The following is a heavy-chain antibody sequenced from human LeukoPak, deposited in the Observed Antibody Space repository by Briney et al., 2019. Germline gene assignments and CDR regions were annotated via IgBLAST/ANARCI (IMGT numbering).Heavy chain of an antibody. CDR3: AKTSVGEGRIIGSGYFDN. CDR2: IWYDGSNK. Sequence: PGRSLRLSCAASGFTFSSYGMHWVRQAPGKGLEWVAVIWYDGSNKYYAGSVKGRFTISRDNSKNTLYLQMNSLRAEDTAVYYCAKTSVGEGRIIGSGYFDNWGQGTLVTVSS. CDR1: GFTFSSYG. V-gene: IGHV3-33*06. J-gene: IGHJ4*02. D-gene: IGHD2-15*01.